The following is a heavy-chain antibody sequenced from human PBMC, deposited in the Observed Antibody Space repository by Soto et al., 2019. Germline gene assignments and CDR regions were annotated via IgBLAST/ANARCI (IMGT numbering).Heavy chain of an antibody. CDR2: INHSGST. Sequence: SETLSLTCAVYGGSFSGYYWSWIRQPPGKGLEWIGEINHSGSTNYNPSLKSRVTISVDTSKNQFSLKLSSVTAADTAVYYCAREDYGDKPDAFDIWGQGTMVTVSS. CDR1: GGSFSGYY. D-gene: IGHD4-17*01. CDR3: AREDYGDKPDAFDI. V-gene: IGHV4-34*01. J-gene: IGHJ3*02.